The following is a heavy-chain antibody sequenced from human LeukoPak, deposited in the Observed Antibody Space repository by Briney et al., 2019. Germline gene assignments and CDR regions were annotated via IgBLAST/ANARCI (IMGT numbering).Heavy chain of an antibody. CDR2: ISGSGGST. CDR1: GFTFSSYA. J-gene: IGHJ4*02. Sequence: GGSLRLSCAASGFTFSSYAMSWVRQAPGKGLEWVSGISGSGGSTYYAESVKGRFTISRDNSKNTLYLQMNSLRAEDTAVYYCAKIPVPYRSGLSNLDYWGQGTLVTVSA. CDR3: AKIPVPYRSGLSNLDY. V-gene: IGHV3-23*01. D-gene: IGHD6-19*01.